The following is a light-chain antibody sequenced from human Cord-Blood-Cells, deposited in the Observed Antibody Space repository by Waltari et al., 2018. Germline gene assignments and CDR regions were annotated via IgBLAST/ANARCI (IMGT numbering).Light chain of an antibody. V-gene: IGLV2-14*03. Sequence: QSPLTQPASMSGSPGQSLTISCTGTSRDVGGYNIVTWYQQHPGKAPILMIYDVSNRPSGVSNRFSGSKSGNTASLTISGLQAEDEADYYCSSYTSSSFYVFGTGTKVTVL. CDR1: SRDVGGYNI. CDR3: SSYTSSSFYV. CDR2: DVS. J-gene: IGLJ1*01.